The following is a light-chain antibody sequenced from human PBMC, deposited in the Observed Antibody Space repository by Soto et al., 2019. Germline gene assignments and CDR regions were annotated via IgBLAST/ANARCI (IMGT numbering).Light chain of an antibody. CDR2: GAS. CDR1: QSVSSSY. J-gene: IGKJ5*01. V-gene: IGKV3-20*01. CDR3: QQYGSSRT. Sequence: EIVLTQSPGTLSLSPGERATLSCRASQSVSSSYLAWYQQKPGQAPRLLINGASSRATGIPDRFSGSGSGTDFTLTISRLEPEDFAVYYCQQYGSSRTFGQGTRLEIK.